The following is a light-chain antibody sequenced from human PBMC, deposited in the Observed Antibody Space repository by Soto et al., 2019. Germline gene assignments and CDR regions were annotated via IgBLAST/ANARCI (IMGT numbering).Light chain of an antibody. CDR2: TGS. J-gene: IGKJ4*01. V-gene: IGKV1-12*01. Sequence: DIQMTQSPSSVYASVGDRVSITCRASQGISSWLAWYQQKPCRAPKLLIYTGSSLQSGVPSRFSGTGSGTDFTLTISSLQPEEVATYNCQQANSFSHSFGGGTKVEIK. CDR1: QGISSW. CDR3: QQANSFSHS.